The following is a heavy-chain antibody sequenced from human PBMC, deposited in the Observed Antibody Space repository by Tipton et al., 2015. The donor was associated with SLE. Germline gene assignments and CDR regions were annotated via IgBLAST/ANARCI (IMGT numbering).Heavy chain of an antibody. CDR2: INHSGST. Sequence: LRLSCSVYGGSFSAYYWSWIRQPPGKGLEWIGEINHSGSTASNPSLKSRVTISVDTSKNQFSLKLSSVTAADTAVYYCARDWVAGYEGGAFDIWGQGTMVTVSS. CDR1: GGSFSAYY. D-gene: IGHD2-15*01. CDR3: ARDWVAGYEGGAFDI. V-gene: IGHV4-34*01. J-gene: IGHJ3*02.